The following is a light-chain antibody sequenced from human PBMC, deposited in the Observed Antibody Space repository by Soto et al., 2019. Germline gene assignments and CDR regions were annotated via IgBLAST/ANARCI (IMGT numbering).Light chain of an antibody. CDR1: SSNIGSNY. J-gene: IGLJ2*01. CDR3: GTWDSSLSTVV. Sequence: QSVLTQPPSVSAAPGQKVTISCSGSSSNIGSNYVSWYQQLPGTAPKLLIYDNNERPSGIPDRFSGSKSGTSATLGITGLQTGDEADYYCGTWDSSLSTVVFGGGTKVTVL. CDR2: DNN. V-gene: IGLV1-51*01.